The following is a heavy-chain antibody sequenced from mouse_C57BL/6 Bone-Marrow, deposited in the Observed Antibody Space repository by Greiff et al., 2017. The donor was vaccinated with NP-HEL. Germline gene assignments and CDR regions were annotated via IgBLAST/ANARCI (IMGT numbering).Heavy chain of an antibody. CDR3: ARGGSSLWYFDV. Sequence: EVQVVESGGGLVKPGGSLKLSCAASGFTFSDYGMHWVRQAPEKGLEWVAYISSGSSNIYYADTVKGRFTISRDNAKNTLFLQMTSLRSEDTAMYYCARGGSSLWYFDVWGTGTTVTVSS. V-gene: IGHV5-17*01. CDR2: ISSGSSNI. D-gene: IGHD1-1*01. J-gene: IGHJ1*03. CDR1: GFTFSDYG.